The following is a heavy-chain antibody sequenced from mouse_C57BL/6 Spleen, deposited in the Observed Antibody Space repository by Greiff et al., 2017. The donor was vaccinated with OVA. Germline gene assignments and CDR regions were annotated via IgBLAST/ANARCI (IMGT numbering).Heavy chain of an antibody. CDR2: IWRGGST. Sequence: QVQLQQSGPGLVQPSQSLSITCTVSGFSLTSSGVHWVRQSPGTGLEWLVVIWRGGSTDYNAAFMSRLSITKDNSKSQVFFKMNSLQADDTAIYYCAKNQDSNYFDDWGQGTTLTVAS. CDR1: GFSLTSSG. CDR3: AKNQDSNYFDD. V-gene: IGHV2-5*01. D-gene: IGHD2-5*01. J-gene: IGHJ2*01.